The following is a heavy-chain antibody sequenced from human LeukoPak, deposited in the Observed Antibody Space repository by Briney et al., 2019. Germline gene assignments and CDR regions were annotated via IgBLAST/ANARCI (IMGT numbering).Heavy chain of an antibody. CDR2: ISGSGRTI. V-gene: IGHV3-48*03. J-gene: IGHJ4*02. Sequence: GGSLRLSCAASGFTFSSYEMIWVCQAPGKGLECVSYISGSGRTIYYADSVKGRFTISRDNAKNSLYLQMYSLRAGDTAAYYCASPQTSGYAFGYWGQGTLVTVSS. CDR3: ASPQTSGYAFGY. D-gene: IGHD5-12*01. CDR1: GFTFSSYE.